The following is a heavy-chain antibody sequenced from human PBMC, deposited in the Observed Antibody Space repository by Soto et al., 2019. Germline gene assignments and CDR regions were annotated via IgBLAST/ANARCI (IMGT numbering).Heavy chain of an antibody. CDR1: SGSLTTTRW. CDR3: ARHKAYGYGFDY. Sequence: SETLSLTCVVSSGSLTTTRWRSWVRQPPRKGLEWIGQIALGGSPSYTPSLKSRVTMPVDKSKYQFSLNLNSVTAADTALYCCARHKAYGYGFDYWGQGALVTVSS. J-gene: IGHJ4*02. D-gene: IGHD5-18*01. CDR2: IALGGSP. V-gene: IGHV4-4*01.